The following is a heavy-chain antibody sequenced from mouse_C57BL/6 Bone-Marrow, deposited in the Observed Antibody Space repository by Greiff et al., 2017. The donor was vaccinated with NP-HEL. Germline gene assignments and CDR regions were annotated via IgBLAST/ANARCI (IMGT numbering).Heavy chain of an antibody. CDR3: AREGYYGSSYYFDY. J-gene: IGHJ2*01. V-gene: IGHV1-76*01. D-gene: IGHD1-1*01. Sequence: QVQLQQSGAELVRPGASVKLSCKASGYTFTDYYINWVQQRPGQGLEWIARIYPGSGNTYYNEKFKGKATLTAEKSSSTAYMQLSSLTSEDSAVYFCAREGYYGSSYYFDYWGQGTTLTVSS. CDR2: IYPGSGNT. CDR1: GYTFTDYY.